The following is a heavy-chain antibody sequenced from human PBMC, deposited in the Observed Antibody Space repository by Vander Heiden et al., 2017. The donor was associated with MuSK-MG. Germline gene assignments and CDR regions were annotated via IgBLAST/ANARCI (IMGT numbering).Heavy chain of an antibody. V-gene: IGHV3-13*05. Sequence: EVKLVESGGGWVRPGGSLRLPGAAPGFTFSSYDMHWVRQATGKGLEWVSAIGTAGDPYYPGSVKGRFTISRENAKNSLYLQMNSLRAGDTAVYYCARGAVAGYWYFDLWGRGTLVTVSS. CDR1: GFTFSSYD. J-gene: IGHJ2*01. D-gene: IGHD6-19*01. CDR3: ARGAVAGYWYFDL. CDR2: IGTAGDP.